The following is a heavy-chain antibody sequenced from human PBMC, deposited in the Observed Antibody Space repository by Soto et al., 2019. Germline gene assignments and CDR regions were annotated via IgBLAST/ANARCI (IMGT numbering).Heavy chain of an antibody. CDR2: IWYDGSNK. J-gene: IGHJ6*02. Sequence: QVQLVESGGGVVQPGRSLRLSCAASGFTFSTYGIHWVRQAPGKGLEWVAIIWYDGSNKYYSDSVKGRFTISRDNSKNTLYLQMLILRAEDTAVYYCARGGLRDYNYGMDVWGQGTTVTVSS. CDR1: GFTFSTYG. V-gene: IGHV3-33*01. CDR3: ARGGLRDYNYGMDV.